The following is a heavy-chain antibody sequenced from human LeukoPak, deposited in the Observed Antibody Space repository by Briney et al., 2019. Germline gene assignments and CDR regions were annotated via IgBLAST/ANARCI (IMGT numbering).Heavy chain of an antibody. Sequence: PSETLSLTCAVYGGSFSGYYWSWIRQPPGKGLEWIGEINHNGSTNYNPSLKGRVTISVDTSKNQFSLKLSSVTAADTALYYCAKDLAQDYYDTSGIDYWGQGILVTVSS. V-gene: IGHV4-34*01. D-gene: IGHD3-22*01. CDR2: INHNGST. J-gene: IGHJ4*02. CDR1: GGSFSGYY. CDR3: AKDLAQDYYDTSGIDY.